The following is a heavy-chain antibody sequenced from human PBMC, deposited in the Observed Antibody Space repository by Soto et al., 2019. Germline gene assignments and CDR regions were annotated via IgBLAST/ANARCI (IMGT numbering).Heavy chain of an antibody. CDR3: ARHVDSSSWYLTLNWFDP. D-gene: IGHD6-13*01. CDR1: GYSFTSYW. J-gene: IGHJ5*02. Sequence: PGEYLKISCKGSGYSFTSYWISWVRQMPGKGLEWMGRIDPSDSYTNYSPSFQGHVTISADKSISTAYLQWSSLKASDTAMYYCARHVDSSSWYLTLNWFDPWGQGTLVTVSS. CDR2: IDPSDSYT. V-gene: IGHV5-10-1*01.